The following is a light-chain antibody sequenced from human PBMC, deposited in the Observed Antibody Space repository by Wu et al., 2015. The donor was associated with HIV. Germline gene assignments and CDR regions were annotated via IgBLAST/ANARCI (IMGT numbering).Light chain of an antibody. Sequence: EVEMTQSPVTLSASPGETVSLSCRASQSVNTNLAWYQQKLGQAPRLLIYAASTRATGIPTRFSGSGSETDFTLTISSLQSEDFAIYYCQQYNDWPPWTFGQGTKVE. CDR3: QQYNDWPPWT. CDR1: QSVNTN. J-gene: IGKJ1*01. CDR2: AAS. V-gene: IGKV3-15*01.